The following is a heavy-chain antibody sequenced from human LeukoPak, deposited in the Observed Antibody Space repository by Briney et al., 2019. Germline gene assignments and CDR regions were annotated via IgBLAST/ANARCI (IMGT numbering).Heavy chain of an antibody. J-gene: IGHJ4*02. CDR1: GGSFSGYY. V-gene: IGHV4-34*01. CDR2: INHSGST. D-gene: IGHD6-19*01. Sequence: KSSETLSLTCAVYGGSFSGYYWSWIRQPPGKGLEWIGEINHSGSTNYNPSLKSRVTISVDTSKNQFSLKLSSVTAADTAVYYCARGSIAVAAFDYWGQGTLVTVSS. CDR3: ARGSIAVAAFDY.